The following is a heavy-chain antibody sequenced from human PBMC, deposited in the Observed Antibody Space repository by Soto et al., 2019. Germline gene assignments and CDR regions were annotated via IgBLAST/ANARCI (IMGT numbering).Heavy chain of an antibody. CDR2: IRSKANSYAT. D-gene: IGHD6-25*01. CDR1: GFTFSGSA. CDR3: TRHHDMAATPVDY. Sequence: GGSLRLSCAASGFTFSGSAMHWVRQASGKGLEWVGRIRSKANSYATAYAASVKGRFNISRDDSKNTAYLQMNSLKTEDTAVYYCTRHHDMAATPVDYWGQGTLVTVSS. J-gene: IGHJ4*02. V-gene: IGHV3-73*01.